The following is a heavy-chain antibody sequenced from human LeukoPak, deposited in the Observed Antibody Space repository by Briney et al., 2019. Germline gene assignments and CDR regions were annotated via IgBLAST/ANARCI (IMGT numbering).Heavy chain of an antibody. J-gene: IGHJ5*02. CDR3: ARLGGNWFDP. Sequence: PSETLSLTCSVSGGSISSYHWSWIRQPPGKGLEWIGYIYTSGSTNYYPSLKGRLTISVDTPKNQFSLKLSSVTAADTAVYYCARLGGNWFDPWGQGTLVTVSS. CDR1: GGSISSYH. D-gene: IGHD2-15*01. V-gene: IGHV4-4*09. CDR2: IYTSGST.